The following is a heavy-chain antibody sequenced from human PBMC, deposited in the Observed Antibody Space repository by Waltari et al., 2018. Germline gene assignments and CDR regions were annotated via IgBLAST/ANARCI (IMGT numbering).Heavy chain of an antibody. D-gene: IGHD6-13*01. V-gene: IGHV4-38-2*01. J-gene: IGHJ2*01. CDR1: GYSISSGYY. CDR3: ARLSFIAAAGNWYFDL. CDR2: IYHSGST. Sequence: QVQLQESGPGLVKPSETLSLTCAVSGYSISSGYYWGWIRQPPGKGLEWIGSIYHSGSTYYNPSLKSRVTISVDTSKNQFSLKLSSVTAADTAVYYCARLSFIAAAGNWYFDLWGRGTLVTVSS.